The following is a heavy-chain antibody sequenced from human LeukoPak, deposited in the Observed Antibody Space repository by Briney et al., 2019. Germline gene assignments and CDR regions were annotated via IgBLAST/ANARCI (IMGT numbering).Heavy chain of an antibody. Sequence: SETLSLTCAVYGGSLSGYYWSWIRQPPGKGLEGIGEINHSGSTNYNPSLKSRVTISVDTSKNQFSLKLSSVTAADTAVYYCARGSASGYSYGPGWFDPWGQGTLVTVSS. CDR1: GGSLSGYY. V-gene: IGHV4-34*01. CDR3: ARGSASGYSYGPGWFDP. D-gene: IGHD5-18*01. J-gene: IGHJ5*02. CDR2: INHSGST.